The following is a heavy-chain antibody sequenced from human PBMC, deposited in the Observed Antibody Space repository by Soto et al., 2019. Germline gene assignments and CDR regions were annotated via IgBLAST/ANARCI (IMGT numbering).Heavy chain of an antibody. CDR2: ISAYNGNI. CDR1: GYTFTNYG. CDR3: PSSYCGGNFYSNLPVAHYYYGMDV. J-gene: IGHJ6*02. Sequence: QVQLVQSGAEVKKPGASVKVSCKASGYTFTNYGISWVRQAPGQGLEGMGWISAYNGNINYAQQLQGRVTMTTHTPTSTAYMELRSLRSDDTAMYSCPSSYCGGNFYSNLPVAHYYYGMDVWGQGTRVTVSS. V-gene: IGHV1-18*01. D-gene: IGHD2-21*02.